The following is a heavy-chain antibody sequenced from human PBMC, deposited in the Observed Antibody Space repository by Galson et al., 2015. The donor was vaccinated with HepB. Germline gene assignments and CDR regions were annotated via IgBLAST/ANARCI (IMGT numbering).Heavy chain of an antibody. Sequence: SLRLSCAASGFTFSSYSMNWVRQAPGKGLEWVSSISSSSSYIYYADSVKGRFTISRDNAKNSLYLQMNSLRAEDTAVYYCARVRLSSPSSSWSWGQGTLVTVSS. CDR3: ARVRLSSPSSSWS. D-gene: IGHD6-13*01. CDR2: ISSSSSYI. V-gene: IGHV3-21*01. J-gene: IGHJ1*01. CDR1: GFTFSSYS.